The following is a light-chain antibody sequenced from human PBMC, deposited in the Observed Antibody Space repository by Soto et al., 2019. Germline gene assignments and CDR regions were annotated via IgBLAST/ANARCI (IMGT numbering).Light chain of an antibody. CDR1: SSDVGGYNY. V-gene: IGLV2-14*03. J-gene: IGLJ2*01. CDR3: SSYASSGTL. Sequence: QSVLTQPASVSGSPGQSITISCTGTSSDVGGYNYVSWYQHHPGKAPKLMIFDVSNRPSGISNRFSGSKSGNTASLTISGLRAEDEADYYCSSYASSGTLFGGGTKVTVL. CDR2: DVS.